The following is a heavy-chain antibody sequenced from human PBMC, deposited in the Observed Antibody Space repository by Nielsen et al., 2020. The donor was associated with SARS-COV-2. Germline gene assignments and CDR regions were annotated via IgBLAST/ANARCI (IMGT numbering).Heavy chain of an antibody. CDR2: ISWNSGSI. J-gene: IGHJ4*03. Sequence: SLKISCAASGFTFDDYAMHWVRQAPGKGLEWVSGISWNSGSIGYADSVKGRFTISRDNAKNSLYLQMNSLRAEDTALYYCAKDGQGYSVDYWGQGTTVTVSS. D-gene: IGHD2-21*01. V-gene: IGHV3-9*01. CDR3: AKDGQGYSVDY. CDR1: GFTFDDYA.